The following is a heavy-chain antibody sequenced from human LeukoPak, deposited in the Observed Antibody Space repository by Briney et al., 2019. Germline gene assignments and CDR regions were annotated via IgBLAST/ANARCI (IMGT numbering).Heavy chain of an antibody. CDR3: ARANPVYGDFDY. V-gene: IGHV3-53*01. Sequence: GGSLRLSCALSGLTVNDNYMSWVRQAPGKGLEWVSLIFPDGQTYYADFVQGRFSISRDMSRNILFLDKSSLRAEDTAVFFCARANPVYGDFDYWGQGTLVTVSS. D-gene: IGHD4-17*01. CDR1: GLTVNDNY. CDR2: IFPDGQT. J-gene: IGHJ4*02.